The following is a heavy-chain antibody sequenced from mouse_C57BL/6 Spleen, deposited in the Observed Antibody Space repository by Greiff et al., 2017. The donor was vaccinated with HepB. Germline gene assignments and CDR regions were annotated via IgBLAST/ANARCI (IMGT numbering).Heavy chain of an antibody. CDR3: ATRSFAY. V-gene: IGHV5-17*01. CDR2: ISSGSSTI. CDR1: GFTFSDYG. J-gene: IGHJ3*01. Sequence: EVQRVESGGGLVKPGGSLKLSCAASGFTFSDYGMHWVRQAPEKGLEWVAYISSGSSTIYYADTVKGRFTISRDNAKNTLFLQMTSLRSEDTAMYYCATRSFAYWGQGTLVTVSA.